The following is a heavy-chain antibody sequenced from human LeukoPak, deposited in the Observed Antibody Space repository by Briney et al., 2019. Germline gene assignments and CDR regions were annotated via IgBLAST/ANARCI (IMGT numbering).Heavy chain of an antibody. CDR2: IIPIFGTA. D-gene: IGHD3-10*01. Sequence: PVKVSCKASGGTFSSYAISWVRQAPGQGLEWMGGIIPIFGTANYAQKFQGRVTITADESTSTAYMELSSLRSEDTAVYYCARGKALYGSGSPPDCWGQGTLVTVSS. CDR3: ARGKALYGSGSPPDC. J-gene: IGHJ4*02. CDR1: GGTFSSYA. V-gene: IGHV1-69*13.